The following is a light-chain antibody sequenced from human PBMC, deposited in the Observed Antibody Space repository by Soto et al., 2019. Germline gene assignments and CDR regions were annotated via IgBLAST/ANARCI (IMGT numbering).Light chain of an antibody. V-gene: IGLV2-8*01. CDR2: EVS. CDR1: SCDVGGYNY. J-gene: IGLJ1*01. Sequence: QSLLTQPPSASGSPGQSVTISCTGTSCDVGGYNYVSWYQQHPGKAPKLMIYEVSKRPSGVPDRFSGSKSGNTASLTVSGLQAEDEADYYCSSYAGSNNFVFGTGTKVTVL. CDR3: SSYAGSNNFV.